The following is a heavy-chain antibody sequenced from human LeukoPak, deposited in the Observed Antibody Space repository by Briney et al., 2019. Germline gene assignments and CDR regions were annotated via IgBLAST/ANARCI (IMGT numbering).Heavy chain of an antibody. Sequence: ASVKVSCKASGYTFTSYYMHWVRQAPGQGLEWMGIINPSGGSTSYAQKFQGRVTMTRDTSTSTVYMERSSLRSEDTAVYYCARDPHPCSSTRCFRGGWFAPWGQGTPVTASS. CDR2: INPSGGST. CDR3: ARDPHPCSSTRCFRGGWFAP. J-gene: IGHJ5*02. V-gene: IGHV1-46*01. D-gene: IGHD2-2*01. CDR1: GYTFTSYY.